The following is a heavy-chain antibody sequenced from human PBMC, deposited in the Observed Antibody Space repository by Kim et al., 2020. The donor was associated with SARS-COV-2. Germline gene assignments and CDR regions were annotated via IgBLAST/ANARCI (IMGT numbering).Heavy chain of an antibody. V-gene: IGHV4-31*03. CDR1: GGSISSGGYY. D-gene: IGHD3-10*01. CDR2: IYYSGST. CDR3: ARAGPPPALEIWFGEPNAFDI. Sequence: SETLSLTCTVSGGSISSGGYYWSWIRQHPGKGLEWIGYIYYSGSTYYNPSLKSRVTISVDTSKNQFSLKLSSVTAADTAVYYCARAGPPPALEIWFGEPNAFDIWGQGTMVTVSS. J-gene: IGHJ3*02.